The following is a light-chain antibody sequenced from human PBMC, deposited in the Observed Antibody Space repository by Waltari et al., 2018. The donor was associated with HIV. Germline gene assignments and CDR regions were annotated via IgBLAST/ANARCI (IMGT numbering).Light chain of an antibody. CDR2: EVS. V-gene: IGLV2-14*01. J-gene: IGLJ3*02. CDR3: SSYASISTWV. Sequence: QSALTQPASVSGSPGQSITISCTGTSSDVGGYKYVSWYQHYPGKAPKLIIYEVSNRPSGVSSRFSGSKSGNTASLTISGLQAEDEADYYCSSYASISTWVFGGGTKLTVL. CDR1: SSDVGGYKY.